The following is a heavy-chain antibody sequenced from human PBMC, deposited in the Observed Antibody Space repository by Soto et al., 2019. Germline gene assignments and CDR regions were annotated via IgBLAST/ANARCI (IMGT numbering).Heavy chain of an antibody. V-gene: IGHV3-73*01. CDR3: TSPTGDDAFDI. CDR2: IRSKANSYAT. D-gene: IGHD7-27*01. J-gene: IGHJ3*02. CDR1: GFTFSGSA. Sequence: GGSLRLSCAASGFTFSGSAMHWVRQASGKGLEWVGRIRSKANSYATAYAASVKGRFTISRDDSKNTAYLQMNSLKTEETAVYYCTSPTGDDAFDIWGQGTMVTVSS.